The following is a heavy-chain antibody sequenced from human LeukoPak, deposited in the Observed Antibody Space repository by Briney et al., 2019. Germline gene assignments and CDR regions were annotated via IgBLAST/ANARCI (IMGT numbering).Heavy chain of an antibody. Sequence: GGSLRLSCAASGFTFDDYAMHWVRQAPGKGLEWVSGISCNSGSIGYADSVKGRFTISRDNAKNSLYLQMNSLRAEDTALYYCAKVTVAGAYDAFDIWGQGTMVTVSS. D-gene: IGHD6-19*01. CDR1: GFTFDDYA. V-gene: IGHV3-9*01. CDR2: ISCNSGSI. CDR3: AKVTVAGAYDAFDI. J-gene: IGHJ3*02.